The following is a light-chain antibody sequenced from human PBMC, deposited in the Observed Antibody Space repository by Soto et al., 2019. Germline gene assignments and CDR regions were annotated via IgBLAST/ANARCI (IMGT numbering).Light chain of an antibody. V-gene: IGKV1-5*03. CDR2: KAS. CDR1: QTISSW. J-gene: IGKJ1*01. Sequence: DIQMTQSPSTLSGSVGDRVTITFRASQTISSWLAWYQPKPGKAPKLLIYKASTLKSGVPSRFSGSGSGTEFTLTISSLQPDDFATYYCQHYNSYSEAFGQGTKVDI. CDR3: QHYNSYSEA.